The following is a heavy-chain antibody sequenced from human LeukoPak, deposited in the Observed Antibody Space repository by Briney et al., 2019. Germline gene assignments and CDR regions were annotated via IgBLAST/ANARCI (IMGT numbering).Heavy chain of an antibody. D-gene: IGHD1-26*01. CDR3: AKDRRSGSYGGPYYFDY. J-gene: IGHJ4*02. CDR2: IKQDGSEK. CDR1: GFTFSSYW. Sequence: PGGSLRLSCAASGFTFSSYWMSWVRQAPGKGLEWVANIKQDGSEKYYVDSVKGRFTISRDNAKNSLYLQMNSLRAEDTAVYYCAKDRRSGSYGGPYYFDYWGQGTLVTVSS. V-gene: IGHV3-7*01.